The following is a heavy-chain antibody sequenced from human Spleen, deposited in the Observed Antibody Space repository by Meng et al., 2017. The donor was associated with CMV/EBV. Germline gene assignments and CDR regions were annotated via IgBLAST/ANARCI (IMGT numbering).Heavy chain of an antibody. V-gene: IGHV4-39*07. J-gene: IGHJ3*02. CDR3: ARVTYCGSRSYCSGLDDAFDI. D-gene: IGHD2-2*01. CDR1: GGSISSSSYY. Sequence: ESLKISCTVSGGSISSSSYYWGWIRQPPGKGLEWIGSIYYSGSTYYNPSLKSRVTISVDTSKNQFSLKLSSVTAADTAVYYCARVTYCGSRSYCSGLDDAFDIWGQGTMVTVSS. CDR2: IYYSGST.